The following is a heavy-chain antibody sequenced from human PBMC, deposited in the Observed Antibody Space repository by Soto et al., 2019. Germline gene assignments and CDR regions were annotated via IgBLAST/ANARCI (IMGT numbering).Heavy chain of an antibody. V-gene: IGHV4-39*01. Sequence: SETVSLTCTVSGDSITSSGHYWGWIRQSPGKGLENIANIYYDGSTYYNPSLKSRVAISLDTSKNQFSLSLSSVTAADTAVYYCASLYGDYVPYWGQGILVTVSS. D-gene: IGHD4-17*01. J-gene: IGHJ4*02. CDR2: IYYDGST. CDR1: GDSITSSGHY. CDR3: ASLYGDYVPY.